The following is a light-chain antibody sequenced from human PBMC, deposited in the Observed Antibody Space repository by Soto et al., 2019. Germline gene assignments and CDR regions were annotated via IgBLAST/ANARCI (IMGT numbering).Light chain of an antibody. CDR2: DVT. Sequence: QSALTQPASVSGSPGQSITISCTGSSNDVGLYNYVSWYQQHPGKAPKLVISDVTNRPSGVSDRFSGSKSGNTAFLTISGLQAEDEADYYCSSYTITATLFGRGTKLT. CDR1: SNDVGLYNY. V-gene: IGLV2-14*03. CDR3: SSYTITATL. J-gene: IGLJ2*01.